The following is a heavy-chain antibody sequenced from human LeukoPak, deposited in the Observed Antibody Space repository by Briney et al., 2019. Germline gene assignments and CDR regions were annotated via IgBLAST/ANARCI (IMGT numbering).Heavy chain of an antibody. D-gene: IGHD3-3*01. Sequence: GGSLRLSCAASGFTFSSYSMNWVRQAPGKGLEWVSSISSSSSYIYYADSVKGRFTISRDNAKNSLYLQMNSLRAEDTAVYYCAREEGSYYDFWSGYPNWFDPWGQGTLVTVSS. J-gene: IGHJ5*02. CDR2: ISSSSSYI. CDR3: AREEGSYYDFWSGYPNWFDP. V-gene: IGHV3-21*01. CDR1: GFTFSSYS.